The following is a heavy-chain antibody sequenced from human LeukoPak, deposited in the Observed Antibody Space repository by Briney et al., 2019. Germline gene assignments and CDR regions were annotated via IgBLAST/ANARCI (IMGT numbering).Heavy chain of an antibody. CDR3: ASGGMMTLDWFGFQYYFDY. CDR2: IKQDGSEK. D-gene: IGHD3/OR15-3a*01. CDR1: GFTFSSYW. Sequence: GGSLRLSCAASGFTFSSYWMSWVRQAPGKGLEWVANIKQDGSEKYYVDSVKGRFTISRDNAKNSLYLQMNSLRAEDTAVYYCASGGMMTLDWFGFQYYFDYWGQGTLVTVSS. V-gene: IGHV3-7*03. J-gene: IGHJ4*02.